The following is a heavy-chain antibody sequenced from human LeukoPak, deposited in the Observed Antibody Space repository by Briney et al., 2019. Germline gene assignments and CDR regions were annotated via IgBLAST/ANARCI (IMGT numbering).Heavy chain of an antibody. CDR3: ARGRFLEWLLYHPTFDY. J-gene: IGHJ4*02. CDR2: IIPIFGTA. CDR1: GGTFSSYA. D-gene: IGHD3-3*01. V-gene: IGHV1-69*05. Sequence: SVKVSCKASGGTFSSYAISWVRQAPGQGLEWMGGIIPIFGTANYAQKFQGRVTITTDESTSTAYMELSSLRSEDTAVHYCARGRFLEWLLYHPTFDYWGQGTLVTVSS.